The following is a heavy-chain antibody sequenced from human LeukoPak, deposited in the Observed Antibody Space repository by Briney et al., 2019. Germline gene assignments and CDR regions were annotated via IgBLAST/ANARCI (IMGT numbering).Heavy chain of an antibody. Sequence: GGSLRLSCAASGFTFSDYYMSWIRQAPGKGLEWVSYISSSGSTIYYADSVKGRFTISRDNVKNSLYLQMNSLRAEDTAVYYCARGLLYFDFAHYFDYWGQGTLVTVSS. CDR2: ISSSGSTI. D-gene: IGHD3-9*01. CDR1: GFTFSDYY. V-gene: IGHV3-11*01. CDR3: ARGLLYFDFAHYFDY. J-gene: IGHJ4*02.